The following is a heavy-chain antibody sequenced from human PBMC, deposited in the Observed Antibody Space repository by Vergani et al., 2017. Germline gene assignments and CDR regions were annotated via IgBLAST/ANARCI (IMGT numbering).Heavy chain of an antibody. D-gene: IGHD3-22*01. V-gene: IGHV4-39*01. J-gene: IGHJ3*02. CDR1: GGSISSSSYY. CDR3: ARQPYYYDSSGYKTHSFDI. Sequence: QLQLQESGPGLVKPSETLSLTCTVSGGSISSSSYYWGWIRQPPGKGLEWIGSIYYSGSTYYNPSLKSRVTISVDTSKNQFSLKLSSVTAADTAVYYCARQPYYYDSSGYKTHSFDIWGQGTMVTVSS. CDR2: IYYSGST.